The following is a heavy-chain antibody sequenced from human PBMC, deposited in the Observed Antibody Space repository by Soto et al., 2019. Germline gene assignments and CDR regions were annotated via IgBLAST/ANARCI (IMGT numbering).Heavy chain of an antibody. J-gene: IGHJ4*02. CDR1: GFTLSNYW. CDR3: VRELGLAY. V-gene: IGHV3-7*03. CDR2: INKDGSQK. Sequence: GGSLRLSCETSGFTLSNYWITWVRQAPGKGLEWVANINKDGSQKNYVDSVKGRFTIARDNGQNSLSLQINSLRVEDMAVYYCVRELGLAYWGQGALVTV. D-gene: IGHD7-27*01.